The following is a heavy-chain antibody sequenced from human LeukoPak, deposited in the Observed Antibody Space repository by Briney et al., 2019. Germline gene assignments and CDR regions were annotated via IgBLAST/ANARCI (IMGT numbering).Heavy chain of an antibody. CDR1: GGSFSGYY. V-gene: IGHV4-34*01. J-gene: IGHJ4*02. Sequence: PSETLSLTCAVYGGSFSGYYWSWIRQPPGKGLEWIGEINHSGSTNYNPSLKSRVTISVDTSKNQFSLKLSSVTAADTAVYCCARRELGIYYFDYWGQGTLVTVSS. CDR2: INHSGST. CDR3: ARRELGIYYFDY. D-gene: IGHD7-27*01.